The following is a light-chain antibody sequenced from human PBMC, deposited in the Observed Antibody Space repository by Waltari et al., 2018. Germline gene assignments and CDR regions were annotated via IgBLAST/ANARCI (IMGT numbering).Light chain of an antibody. CDR2: KNN. Sequence: QSVLSQPPSASGTPGQRVTIHCSGSSSNLGGNYVYWYQQLPGTAPKLLIYKNNQRPSGVPDRFSGSKSGSSVSLAISGLRSEDEADYYCAAWDDSLSGWVFGGGTKLTVL. CDR3: AAWDDSLSGWV. CDR1: SSNLGGNY. V-gene: IGLV1-47*01. J-gene: IGLJ3*02.